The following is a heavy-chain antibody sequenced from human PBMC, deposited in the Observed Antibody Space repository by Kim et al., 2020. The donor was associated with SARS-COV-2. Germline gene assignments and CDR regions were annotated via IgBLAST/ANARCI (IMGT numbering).Heavy chain of an antibody. Sequence: GGSLRLSCAASGFTFSSYAMSWVRQAPGKGLEWVAAISGSGGSTYYADSVKGRFTISRDNSKNTLYLQMNSLRAEDTAVYYCAKDPLGYSSPSGFDPWGQVTLVTVSS. CDR3: AKDPLGYSSPSGFDP. J-gene: IGHJ5*02. CDR1: GFTFSSYA. D-gene: IGHD6-13*01. CDR2: ISGSGGST. V-gene: IGHV3-23*01.